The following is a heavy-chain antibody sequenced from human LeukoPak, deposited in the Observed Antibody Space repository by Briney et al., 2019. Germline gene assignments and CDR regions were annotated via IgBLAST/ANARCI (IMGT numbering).Heavy chain of an antibody. V-gene: IGHV4-39*01. CDR1: GGSISSSSHS. J-gene: IGHJ4*02. D-gene: IGHD5-12*01. CDR2: MYYSGNT. Sequence: SETLSLTCTVSGGSISSSSHSWGWIRQPPGKGLEWIGSMYYSGNTYYNSSLKSRLTISVDTSKNQLSLKVTSVTAADTAVYYCARHYEHFDYWGQGTLVTVSS. CDR3: ARHYEHFDY.